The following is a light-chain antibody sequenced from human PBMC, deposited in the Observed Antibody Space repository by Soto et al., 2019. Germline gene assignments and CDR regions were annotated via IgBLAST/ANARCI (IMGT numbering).Light chain of an antibody. CDR2: KVS. J-gene: IGKJ2*01. CDR3: MQGTELPYT. CDR1: QGLENTDGNTY. V-gene: IGKV2-30*01. Sequence: DVVMTQSPLSLPVPLGQPASISCRYSQGLENTDGNTYLNWFLQRPGQSPRRLIYKVSSRDSGVPDRFSGSGSGTDFTLKISRVEADDVGVYYCMQGTELPYTFGQGTKLEIK.